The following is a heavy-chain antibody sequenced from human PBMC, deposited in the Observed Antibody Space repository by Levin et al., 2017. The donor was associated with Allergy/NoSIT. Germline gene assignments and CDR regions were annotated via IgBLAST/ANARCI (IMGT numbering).Heavy chain of an antibody. CDR3: ARAGTASTGTAFDS. CDR2: TYYRSKFYN. CDR1: GDRVSTTIG. D-gene: IGHD6-13*01. V-gene: IGHV6-1*01. J-gene: IGHJ4*02. Sequence: SQTLSLTCAISGDRVSTTIGWHWIRQSPSRGLEWLGRTYYRSKFYNDYAVSVKSRITISPDTSKNQFSLQLDSVTPEDTAVYYCARAGTASTGTAFDSWGQGTLVTVSS.